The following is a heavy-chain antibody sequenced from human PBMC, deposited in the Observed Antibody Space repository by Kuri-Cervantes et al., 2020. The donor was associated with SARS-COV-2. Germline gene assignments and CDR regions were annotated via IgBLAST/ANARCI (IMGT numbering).Heavy chain of an antibody. CDR3: ARGLVDRYCSSTSCPYYYYYYMGV. Sequence: ASVKVSCKASGYTFTSYGISWVRQAPGQGLEWMGWISAYNGNTNYAQKFQGRVTITTDESTSTAYMELSSLRSEDTAVYYCARGLVDRYCSSTSCPYYYYYYMGVWGKGTTVTVSS. J-gene: IGHJ6*03. V-gene: IGHV1-18*01. CDR1: GYTFTSYG. CDR2: ISAYNGNT. D-gene: IGHD2-2*01.